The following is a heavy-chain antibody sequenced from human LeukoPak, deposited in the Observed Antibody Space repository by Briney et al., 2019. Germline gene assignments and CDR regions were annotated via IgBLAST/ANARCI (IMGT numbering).Heavy chain of an antibody. D-gene: IGHD3-3*01. J-gene: IGHJ4*02. CDR3: AKGSGYSRYSLDY. CDR1: GFTFSDYY. Sequence: GGSLRLSCAASGFTFSDYYMTWIRQAPGQGPEWVSAISGSGGSTYYADSVKGRFTISRDNSKNTLYLQMNSLRAEDTAVYYCAKGSGYSRYSLDYWGQGTLVTVSS. V-gene: IGHV3-23*01. CDR2: ISGSGGST.